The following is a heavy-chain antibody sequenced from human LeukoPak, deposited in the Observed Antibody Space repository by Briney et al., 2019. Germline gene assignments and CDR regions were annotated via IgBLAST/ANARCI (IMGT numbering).Heavy chain of an antibody. J-gene: IGHJ4*02. CDR3: AREVLRHDY. CDR2: IITDTGNP. V-gene: IGHV7-4-1*02. Sequence: ASVKVSCKASGYTLTQHSMNWVRQAPGQGLEWMGWIITDTGNPTYAQGFTGRFVFSVDTSVNTAYLQISSLKAEGTAVYYCAREVLRHDYWGQGTLVTVSS. D-gene: IGHD3-10*01. CDR1: GYTLTQHS.